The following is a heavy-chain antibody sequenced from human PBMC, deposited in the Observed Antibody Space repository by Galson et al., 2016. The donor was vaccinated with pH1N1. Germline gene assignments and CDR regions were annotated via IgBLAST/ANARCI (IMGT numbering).Heavy chain of an antibody. J-gene: IGHJ4*02. Sequence: SLRLSCAASGFSFSSYWMSWVHQAQGKGLEWVANIKQDGTEKYYVASVKGRFTISRDNAKNSLYLQMNSLRVEDTAVDYCVRAIGAKSAYWGQGTLVTVSS. CDR2: IKQDGTEK. D-gene: IGHD4/OR15-4a*01. CDR3: VRAIGAKSAY. V-gene: IGHV3-7*04. CDR1: GFSFSSYW.